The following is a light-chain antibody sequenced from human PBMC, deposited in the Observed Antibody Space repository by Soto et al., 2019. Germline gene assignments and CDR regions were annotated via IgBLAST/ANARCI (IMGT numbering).Light chain of an antibody. J-gene: IGKJ1*01. CDR1: QSVSSY. Sequence: EVVLTQSPVTLSLSPGESATLSCRASQSVSSYLAWYQQKTGQAPRLLIYDESNRATGIPDRFSGSGSGTDLNLTISRLEPEDFAVYYCQKYGSSPKTCGQGTKVDIK. V-gene: IGKV3-20*01. CDR3: QKYGSSPKT. CDR2: DES.